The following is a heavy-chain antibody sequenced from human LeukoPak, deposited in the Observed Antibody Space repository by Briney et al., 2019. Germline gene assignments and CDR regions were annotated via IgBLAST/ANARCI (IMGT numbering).Heavy chain of an antibody. CDR2: INTNSGGT. J-gene: IGHJ6*03. CDR1: GYTFTGYY. Sequence: ASVKVSCKASGYTFTGYYMHWVRQAPGHGLEWMGRINTNSGGTNYAQKFQGRVTITRDTSISTAYMLLSRMRSDDTAVYYCARGLGSGSYYNYYYYMDVWGKGTTVTVSS. V-gene: IGHV1-2*06. D-gene: IGHD3-10*01. CDR3: ARGLGSGSYYNYYYYMDV.